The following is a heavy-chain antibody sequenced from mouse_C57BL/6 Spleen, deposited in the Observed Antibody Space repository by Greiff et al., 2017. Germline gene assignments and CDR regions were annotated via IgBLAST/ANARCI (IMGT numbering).Heavy chain of an antibody. J-gene: IGHJ2*01. CDR1: GFSLTSYG. V-gene: IGHV2-3*01. CDR3: AKSDGSSPYYFDY. CDR2: LWGDGST. Sequence: VQGVESGPGLVAPSQSLSITCTVSGFSLTSYGVSWVRQPPGKGLEWLGVLWGDGSTNYHSALISRLSISKDNYKSQVFLKLNSLQTDDNATYYCAKSDGSSPYYFDYWGQGTTLTVSS. D-gene: IGHD1-1*01.